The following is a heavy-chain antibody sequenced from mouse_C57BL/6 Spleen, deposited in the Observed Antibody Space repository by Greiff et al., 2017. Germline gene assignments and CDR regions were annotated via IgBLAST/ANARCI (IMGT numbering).Heavy chain of an antibody. D-gene: IGHD1-1*01. V-gene: IGHV1-78*01. J-gene: IGHJ2*01. CDR1: GYTFTDHT. CDR2: IYPRDGST. CDR3: AKEINYYGSSYDYFDY. Sequence: VQRVESDAELVKPGASVKISCKVSGYTFTDHTIHWMKQRPEQGLEWIGYIYPRDGSTKYNEKFKGKATLTADKSSSTAYMQLNSLTSEDSAVYFCAKEINYYGSSYDYFDYWGQGTTLTVSS.